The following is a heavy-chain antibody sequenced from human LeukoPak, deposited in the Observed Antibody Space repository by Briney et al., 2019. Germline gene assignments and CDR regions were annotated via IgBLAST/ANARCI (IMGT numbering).Heavy chain of an antibody. J-gene: IGHJ4*02. Sequence: TSETLSLTCSVSGGSIRSYYWSWIRQPPGKGLEWIGYIYYSGRTAYNPSLKSRVTILVDTPKNQFSLKLSSVTAADTAVYYCARQMGANPDGFDYWGQGTLVTVSS. CDR3: ARQMGANPDGFDY. CDR1: GGSIRSYY. CDR2: IYYSGRT. V-gene: IGHV4-59*08. D-gene: IGHD1-26*01.